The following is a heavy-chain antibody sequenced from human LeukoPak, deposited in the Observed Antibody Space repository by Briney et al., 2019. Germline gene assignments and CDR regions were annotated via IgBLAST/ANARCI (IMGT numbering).Heavy chain of an antibody. CDR1: GYTFTSYG. CDR3: ARRSSSSADY. J-gene: IGHJ4*02. CDR2: ISVHNGDT. D-gene: IGHD6-25*01. Sequence: GASLTVSCKTSGYTFTSYGISWVRQAPGQGLEWMGWISVHNGDTNYAQKFQGRVTMTTDTSTSTVYMELRSLRSDDTAVYYCARRSSSSADYWGQGTLVTDPS. V-gene: IGHV1-18*01.